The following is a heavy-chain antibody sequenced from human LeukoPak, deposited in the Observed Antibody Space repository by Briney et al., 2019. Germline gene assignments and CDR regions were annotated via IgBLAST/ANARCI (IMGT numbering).Heavy chain of an antibody. J-gene: IGHJ4*02. CDR3: ARLGRDYDILTGYYHPPL. CDR2: IYYSGST. D-gene: IGHD3-9*01. Sequence: SETLSLTCTVSGGSISSYYWSWIRQPPGKGLEWIGYIYYSGSTNYNPSLKSRVTISVDTSKNQFSLKLSSVTAADTAVYYWARLGRDYDILTGYYHPPLWGQGTLVTVSS. CDR1: GGSISSYY. V-gene: IGHV4-59*08.